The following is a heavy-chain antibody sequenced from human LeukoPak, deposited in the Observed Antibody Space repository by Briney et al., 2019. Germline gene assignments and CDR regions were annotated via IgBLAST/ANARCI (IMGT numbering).Heavy chain of an antibody. Sequence: TGGSLRLSCAASGFTVSSNYMSWVRQAPGKGQEWVSAIYSDASTYYADSVKGRFTISRDNAKNSLYLQMNSLRAEDTAVYYCARVDFWSGYYDYWGQGTLVTVSS. J-gene: IGHJ4*02. CDR3: ARVDFWSGYYDY. CDR2: IYSDAST. D-gene: IGHD3-3*01. V-gene: IGHV3-53*01. CDR1: GFTVSSNY.